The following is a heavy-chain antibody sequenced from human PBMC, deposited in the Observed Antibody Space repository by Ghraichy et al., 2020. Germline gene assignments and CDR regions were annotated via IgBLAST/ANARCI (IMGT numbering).Heavy chain of an antibody. CDR2: INPSGGST. Sequence: ASVTVSCKASGYTFTSYYMHWVRQAPGQGLEWMGIINPSGGSTSYAQKFQGRVTMTRDTSTSTVYMELSSLRSEDTAVYYCARDPLLTYSSSWYYLDYWGQGTLVTVSS. J-gene: IGHJ4*02. CDR1: GYTFTSYY. V-gene: IGHV1-46*01. CDR3: ARDPLLTYSSSWYYLDY. D-gene: IGHD6-13*01.